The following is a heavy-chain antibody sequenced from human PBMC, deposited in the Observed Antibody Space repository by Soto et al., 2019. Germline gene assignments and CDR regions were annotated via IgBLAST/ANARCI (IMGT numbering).Heavy chain of an antibody. V-gene: IGHV3-74*01. Sequence: PGGSLRLSCAASGFTLSKHWMHWVRQAPGKGLVWVARIDAAGSGTSYADSVKGRFTISRDNAKNTLYLQMNSLRGDDTAVYYSGDVFDSWGQGILVTVSS. CDR1: GFTLSKHW. J-gene: IGHJ4*02. CDR2: IDAAGSGT. CDR3: GDVFDS.